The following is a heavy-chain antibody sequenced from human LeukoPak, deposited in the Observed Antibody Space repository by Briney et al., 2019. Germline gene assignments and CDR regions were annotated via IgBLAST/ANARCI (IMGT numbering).Heavy chain of an antibody. CDR3: TTYDNSAYYSDY. D-gene: IGHD3-22*01. CDR2: IKRKTDGGTI. CDR1: GSTFTTAW. V-gene: IGHV3-15*01. Sequence: GGSLRLSCSASGSTFTTAWMSWVRQAPGKGLEWVGRIKRKTDGGTIEYTAPVKGRFTISRDDSENTLYLQMNSLKAEDTAVYYCTTYDNSAYYSDYWGQGTLVTVSS. J-gene: IGHJ4*02.